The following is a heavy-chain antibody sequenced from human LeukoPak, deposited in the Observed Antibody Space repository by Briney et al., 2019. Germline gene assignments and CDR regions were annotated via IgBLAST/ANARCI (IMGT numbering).Heavy chain of an antibody. V-gene: IGHV4-4*07. J-gene: IGHJ4*02. D-gene: IGHD2-21*02. CDR3: AREISVDCGGDCSSDY. Sequence: PSETLSLTCTVSGGSISSYYWSWIRQPAGKGLEWIGRIYTSGSTNYNPSLKSRVTMSVDTSKNQFSLKLSSVTAADTAVYYCAREISVDCGGDCSSDYWGQGTLVTVSS. CDR1: GGSISSYY. CDR2: IYTSGST.